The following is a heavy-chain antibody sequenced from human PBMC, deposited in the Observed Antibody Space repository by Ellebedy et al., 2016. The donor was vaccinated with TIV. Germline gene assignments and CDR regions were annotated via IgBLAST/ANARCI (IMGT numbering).Heavy chain of an antibody. D-gene: IGHD6-19*01. CDR2: IDSGDST. CDR3: AGPYSGGWYGPGY. J-gene: IGHJ4*02. CDR1: GFTFSDSA. V-gene: IGHV3-23*03. Sequence: GESLKISXAASGFTFSDSALSWVRQAPGKGLQWVSVIDSGDSTYYADSVKGRFTISRDNAKNSLYLQMNSLRTEDTAVYYCAGPYSGGWYGPGYWGQGTLVTVSS.